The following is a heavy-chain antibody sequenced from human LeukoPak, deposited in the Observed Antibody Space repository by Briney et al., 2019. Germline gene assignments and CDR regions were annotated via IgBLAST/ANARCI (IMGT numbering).Heavy chain of an antibody. CDR2: ISSSSSYI. J-gene: IGHJ4*02. CDR3: ARDDQGSPLDY. CDR1: GFTFSSYS. D-gene: IGHD6-13*01. Sequence: PGGSLRLSCAASGFTFSSYSMNWVRQAPGKGLEWVSSISSSSSYIYCADSVKGRFTISRDNAKNSLYLQMNSLRAEDTAVYYCARDDQGSPLDYWGQGTLVTVSS. V-gene: IGHV3-21*01.